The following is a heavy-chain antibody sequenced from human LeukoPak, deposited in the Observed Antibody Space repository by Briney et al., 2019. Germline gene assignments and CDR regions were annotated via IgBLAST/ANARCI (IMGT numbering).Heavy chain of an antibody. CDR2: IIPIFGTA. CDR1: GGTFSSYA. V-gene: IGHV1-69*05. Sequence: SVKVSCKASGGTFSSYAISWVRQAPGQGLEWMGRIIPIFGTANYAQKFQGRVTITTDESTSTAYMELSSLRSGDTAVYYCASPVGASDYFDYWGQGTQVTVSS. J-gene: IGHJ4*02. CDR3: ASPVGASDYFDY. D-gene: IGHD1-26*01.